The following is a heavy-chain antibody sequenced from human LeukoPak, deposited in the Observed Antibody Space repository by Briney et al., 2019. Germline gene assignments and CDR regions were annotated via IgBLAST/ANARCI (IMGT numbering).Heavy chain of an antibody. Sequence: PGGSLRLSCAVSGFSVTNNYMSWVRQAPGKGLEWVSVFYVGGATYYAGSVKGRFTISRDNSENTLYIQMKSLRAEGTAVYYCARGDDYNFFDYWGQGTLVTVSS. D-gene: IGHD5-24*01. V-gene: IGHV3-53*01. CDR2: FYVGGAT. J-gene: IGHJ4*02. CDR1: GFSVTNNY. CDR3: ARGDDYNFFDY.